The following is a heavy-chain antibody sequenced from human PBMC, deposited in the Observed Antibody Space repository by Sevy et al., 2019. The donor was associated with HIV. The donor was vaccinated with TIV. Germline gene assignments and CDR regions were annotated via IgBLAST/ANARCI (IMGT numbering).Heavy chain of an antibody. D-gene: IGHD6-6*01. CDR3: ARVPYSSSYYYYYGMDV. Sequence: GGSLRLSCAASGFTFSSYWMSWVRQAPGKGLEWVANIKHDGSEKYYVDSVKGRFTLSRDNAKNQQYLQMNSLRAEDTVVYYCARVPYSSSYYYYYGMDVWGQGTTVTVSS. CDR1: GFTFSSYW. J-gene: IGHJ6*02. V-gene: IGHV3-7*01. CDR2: IKHDGSEK.